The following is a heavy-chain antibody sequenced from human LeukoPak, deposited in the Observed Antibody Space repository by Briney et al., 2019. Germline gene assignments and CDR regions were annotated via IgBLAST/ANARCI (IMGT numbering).Heavy chain of an antibody. Sequence: PGGSLRLSCAASGFTFSDYYMSWIRQAPGKGLEWVSYISSSGSTIYYADPVKGRFTISRDNAKNSLYLQMNSLRAEDTAVYYCARDLRYCSSTSCYAHLDYWGQGTLVTVSS. CDR2: ISSSGSTI. J-gene: IGHJ4*02. CDR1: GFTFSDYY. V-gene: IGHV3-11*01. D-gene: IGHD2-2*01. CDR3: ARDLRYCSSTSCYAHLDY.